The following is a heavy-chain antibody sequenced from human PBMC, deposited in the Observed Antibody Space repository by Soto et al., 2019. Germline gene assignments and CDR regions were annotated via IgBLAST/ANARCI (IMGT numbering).Heavy chain of an antibody. Sequence: GVLRLSCAASGFSVSSDYMSWVRQAPGKGLEWVSLIYSGGDTYYADSVKGRFTISRDISSNTIYLHMTSLRADDTAIYYCTRAGSDPGNFYISNYYAMDVWGRGTTVTVPS. J-gene: IGHJ6*02. CDR2: IYSGGDT. D-gene: IGHD3-10*01. CDR3: TRAGSDPGNFYISNYYAMDV. V-gene: IGHV3-53*01. CDR1: GFSVSSDY.